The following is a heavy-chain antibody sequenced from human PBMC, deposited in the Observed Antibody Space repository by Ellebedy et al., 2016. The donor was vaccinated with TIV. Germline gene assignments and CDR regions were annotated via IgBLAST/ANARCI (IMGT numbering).Heavy chain of an antibody. CDR2: ITWNSGFI. CDR1: GFTFDDYA. V-gene: IGHV3-9*01. D-gene: IGHD5-18*01. J-gene: IGHJ4*02. Sequence: GGSLRLSCAVSGFTFDDYAMHWVRQAPGKGLEWVSGITWNSGFIGYADSVKGRFTISRDNAKNSLYLEMHSLRPDDTALYYCVKDTRSYGHYFDFWGQGTLVTVSS. CDR3: VKDTRSYGHYFDF.